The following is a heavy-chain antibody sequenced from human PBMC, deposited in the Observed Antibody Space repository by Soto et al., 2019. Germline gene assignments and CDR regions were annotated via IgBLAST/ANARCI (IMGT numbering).Heavy chain of an antibody. V-gene: IGHV4-59*01. J-gene: IGHJ5*02. D-gene: IGHD3-22*01. CDR3: ARGGYYDSSGYYFPNNWFDP. CDR2: IYYSGST. Sequence: SETLSLTCTVSGGSISSYYWSWIRQPPGKGLEWIGYIYYSGSTNYNPSLKSRVTISVDTSKNQFSLKLSSVTAADTAVYYCARGGYYDSSGYYFPNNWFDPWGQGTLVTVSS. CDR1: GGSISSYY.